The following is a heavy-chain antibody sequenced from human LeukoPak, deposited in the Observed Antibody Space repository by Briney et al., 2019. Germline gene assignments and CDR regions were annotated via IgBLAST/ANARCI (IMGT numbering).Heavy chain of an antibody. J-gene: IGHJ3*02. V-gene: IGHV3-7*01. D-gene: IGHD3-10*01. CDR3: ARDGTMYYYGSGSSNNDAFDI. Sequence: DSVKGRFTISRDNAKNSLYLQMNSLGAEDTAVYYCARDGTMYYYGSGSSNNDAFDIWGQGTMVTVSS.